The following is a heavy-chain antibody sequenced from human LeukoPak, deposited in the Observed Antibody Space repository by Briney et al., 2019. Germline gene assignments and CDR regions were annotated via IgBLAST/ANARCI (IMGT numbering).Heavy chain of an antibody. Sequence: GGSLRLSCAASGFTVSSNYMSWVRQAPGKGLEWVSVIYSGGSTYYADSVKGRFTISRDNSKNTLYLQMNSLRAEDTAVYYCAKDRGGALWSGYLYYFDYWGHGTLVTVSS. CDR3: AKDRGGALWSGYLYYFDY. V-gene: IGHV3-53*05. CDR1: GFTVSSNY. D-gene: IGHD3-3*01. J-gene: IGHJ4*01. CDR2: IYSGGST.